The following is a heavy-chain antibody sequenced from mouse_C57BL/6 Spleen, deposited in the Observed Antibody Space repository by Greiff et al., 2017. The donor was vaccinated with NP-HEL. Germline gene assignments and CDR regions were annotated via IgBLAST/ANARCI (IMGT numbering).Heavy chain of an antibody. Sequence: QVHVKQPGTELVKPGASVKLSCKASGYTFTSYWMHWVKQRPGQGLEWIGNINPSNGGTNYNEKFKSKATLTVDKSSSTAYMQLSSLTSEDSAVYYCARRDYYGSSYGYFDVWGTGTTVTVSS. CDR1: GYTFTSYW. J-gene: IGHJ1*03. CDR2: INPSNGGT. CDR3: ARRDYYGSSYGYFDV. V-gene: IGHV1-53*01. D-gene: IGHD1-1*01.